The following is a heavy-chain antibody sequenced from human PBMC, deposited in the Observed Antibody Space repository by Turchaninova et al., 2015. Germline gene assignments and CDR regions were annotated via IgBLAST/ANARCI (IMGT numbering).Heavy chain of an antibody. D-gene: IGHD6-6*01. CDR1: GFSLSTTGVG. J-gene: IGHJ3*01. CDR2: IYWDDNN. CDR3: ARSVPARPVXGAIXV. Sequence: QITLRESGPTLVKPTQTLTLTCTFSGFSLSTTGVGVGWIRQPPGKALECLALIYWDDNNTYSPSLKNRLPIIKXXSKXQVVLXXTNXXXVDTGTYXXARSVPARPVXGAIXVWGQGXMVTVSS. V-gene: IGHV2-5*02.